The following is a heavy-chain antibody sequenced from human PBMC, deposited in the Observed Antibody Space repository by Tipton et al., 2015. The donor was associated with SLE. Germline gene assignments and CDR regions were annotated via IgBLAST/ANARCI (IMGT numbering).Heavy chain of an antibody. CDR2: IYYSGST. Sequence: TLSLTCTVSGGSISSGGYYWSWIRQHPGKGLEWIGYIYYSGSTYYNPSLKSRVTISLDMSKNQFSLRLSSVTAADTAVYYCPIYYHDSTGLHWFDPWGQGTLVTVSS. J-gene: IGHJ5*02. D-gene: IGHD3-22*01. CDR1: GGSISSGGYY. CDR3: PIYYHDSTGLHWFDP. V-gene: IGHV4-31*03.